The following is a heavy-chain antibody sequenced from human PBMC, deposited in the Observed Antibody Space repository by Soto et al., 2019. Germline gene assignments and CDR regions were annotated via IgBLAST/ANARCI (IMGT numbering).Heavy chain of an antibody. CDR1: GFTFRSYA. Sequence: QVQLVESGGGVVQPGRSLRLSCAASGFTFRSYAMHWVRQAPGKGLEWVAVISYDGRNKYYADSVKGRFTISRDNSKNTLYLQMHSLRAEDTAVYYCARETDGMDVWGPGTTVIVSS. J-gene: IGHJ6*02. D-gene: IGHD1-1*01. CDR3: ARETDGMDV. V-gene: IGHV3-30-3*01. CDR2: ISYDGRNK.